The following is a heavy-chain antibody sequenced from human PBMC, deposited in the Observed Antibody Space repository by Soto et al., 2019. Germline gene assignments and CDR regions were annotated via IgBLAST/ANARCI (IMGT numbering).Heavy chain of an antibody. V-gene: IGHV3-7*03. CDR2: IKQDGSEK. J-gene: IGHJ5*02. CDR1: GFTFSSYW. D-gene: IGHD1-26*01. CDR3: ARMDRLLPRNNRFDP. Sequence: RLSCAASGFTFSSYWMSWVRQAPGKGLEWVANIKQDGSEKYYVDSVKGRFTISRDNAKNSLYLQMNSLRAEDTAVYYCARMDRLLPRNNRFDPWGQGTLVTVSS.